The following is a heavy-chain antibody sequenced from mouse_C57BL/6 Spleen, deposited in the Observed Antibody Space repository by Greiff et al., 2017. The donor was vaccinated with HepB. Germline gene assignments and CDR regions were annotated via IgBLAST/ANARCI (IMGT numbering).Heavy chain of an antibody. V-gene: IGHV5-4*01. J-gene: IGHJ2*01. CDR2: ISDGGSYT. Sequence: EVHLVESGGGLVKPGGSLKLSCAASGFTFSSYAMSWVRQTPEKRLEWVATISDGGSYTYYPDNVKGRFTITRDNAKNNLYLQMSHLKSEDTAMYYCAREGGDWGYFDYWGQGTTLTVSS. CDR3: AREGGDWGYFDY. D-gene: IGHD4-1*01. CDR1: GFTFSSYA.